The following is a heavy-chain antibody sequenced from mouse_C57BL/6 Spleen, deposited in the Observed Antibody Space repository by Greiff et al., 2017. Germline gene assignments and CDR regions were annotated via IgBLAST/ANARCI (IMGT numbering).Heavy chain of an antibody. Sequence: EVQLVESGGGLVQPGGSLSLSCAASGFTFTDYYMSWVRQPPGKALEWLGFIRNKANGYTTEYSASVKCRFTISRDNSQSILYLQMNALGAEDSATYYGARYNRAMDYWGQGTSVTVAS. CDR2: IRNKANGYTT. CDR3: ARYNRAMDY. V-gene: IGHV7-3*01. J-gene: IGHJ4*01. CDR1: GFTFTDYY.